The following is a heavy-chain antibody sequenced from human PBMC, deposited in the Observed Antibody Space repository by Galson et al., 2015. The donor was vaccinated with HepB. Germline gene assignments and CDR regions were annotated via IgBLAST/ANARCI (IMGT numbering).Heavy chain of an antibody. D-gene: IGHD4-17*01. J-gene: IGHJ4*02. CDR2: IYWDDDK. CDR1: GFSLSTSGVG. V-gene: IGHV2-5*02. CDR3: AHSLFHDYGDYSPYYFDY. Sequence: PALVKPTQTLTLTCTFSGFSLSTSGVGVGWIRQPPGKALEWLALIYWDDDKRYSPSLKSRLTITKDTSKNQVVLTMTNMDPVDTATYYCAHSLFHDYGDYSPYYFDYWGQGTLVTVSS.